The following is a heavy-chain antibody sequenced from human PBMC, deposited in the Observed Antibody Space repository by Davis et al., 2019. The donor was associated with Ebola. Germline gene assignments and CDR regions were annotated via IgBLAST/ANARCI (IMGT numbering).Heavy chain of an antibody. V-gene: IGHV1-18*01. J-gene: IGHJ6*02. CDR3: ARDRYCSGGSCYSSYHYGMDV. D-gene: IGHD2-15*01. CDR2: ISTYNDNT. Sequence: AASVKVSCKASGYTFTTYGISWVRQAPGQGLEWMGWISTYNDNTNYAQKLQGRVTMTTDTSTSTAYMELRSLRSDDTAVYYCARDRYCSGGSCYSSYHYGMDVWGQGTTVTVSS. CDR1: GYTFTTYG.